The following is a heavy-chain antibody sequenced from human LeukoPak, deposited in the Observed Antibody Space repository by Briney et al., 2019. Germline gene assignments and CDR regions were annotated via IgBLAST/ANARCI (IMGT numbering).Heavy chain of an antibody. J-gene: IGHJ6*02. CDR3: ARWDFYYYRMDV. CDR2: IYYSGST. Sequence: SETLSLTCTVSGGSISSYYWSWIRQPPGRGLEWIGYIYYSGSTNYNPSLKSRLTISVDTSKNQFSLKLSSVTAADTAVYFCARWDFYYYRMDVWGHGTTVTVS. V-gene: IGHV4-59*01. CDR1: GGSISSYY.